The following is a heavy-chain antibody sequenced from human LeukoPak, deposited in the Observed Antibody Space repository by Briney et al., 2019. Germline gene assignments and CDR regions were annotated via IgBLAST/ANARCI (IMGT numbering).Heavy chain of an antibody. V-gene: IGHV1-18*01. CDR3: ARDWRRAGDGSYYYFDY. J-gene: IGHJ4*02. D-gene: IGHD1-26*01. CDR2: ISAYNGNT. CDR1: GYTFTSYG. Sequence: GASVKVSCKASGYTFTSYGISWVRQAPGQGLEWMGWISAYNGNTNYAQKLQGRVTMTTDTSTSTAYMELRSLRSDDTAVYYCARDWRRAGDGSYYYFDYWGQGTLVTVSS.